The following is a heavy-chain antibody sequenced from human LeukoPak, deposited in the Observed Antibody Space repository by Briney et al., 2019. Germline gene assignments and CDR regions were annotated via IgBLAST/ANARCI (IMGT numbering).Heavy chain of an antibody. J-gene: IGHJ4*02. V-gene: IGHV4-34*01. D-gene: IGHD6-25*01. CDR2: INHSGSTS. CDR1: GESFSGYF. CDR3: ARKSGYARDY. Sequence: SETLSLTCAVYGESFSGYFWNWIHQPPGKGLEWIGEINHSGSTSNHNPSLKSRVTMSVDTSKNQFSLKLSSVTAADTAVYYCARKSGYARDYWGQGNLVTVSS.